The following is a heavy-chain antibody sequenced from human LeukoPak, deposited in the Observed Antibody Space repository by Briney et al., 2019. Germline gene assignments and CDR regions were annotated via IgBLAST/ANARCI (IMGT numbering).Heavy chain of an antibody. CDR2: IYYSGST. CDR3: ARGYDYYGSSGYLAFDI. CDR1: GGSISSYY. D-gene: IGHD3-22*01. V-gene: IGHV4-59*01. Sequence: SETLSLTCTVSGGSISSYYWSWIRQPPGKGLEWIGYIYYSGSTNYNPSLKSRVTISVDTSKNQFSLKLSSVTAADTAVYYCARGYDYYGSSGYLAFDIWGQGTMVTVSS. J-gene: IGHJ3*02.